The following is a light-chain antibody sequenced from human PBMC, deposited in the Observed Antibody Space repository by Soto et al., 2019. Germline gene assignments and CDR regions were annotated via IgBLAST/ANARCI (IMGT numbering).Light chain of an antibody. Sequence: QSALTQPHSASGTPGQRVTISCSGSSSNIGTSSVHWFQQLPGTAPKLLISTTNQRPSGVPERFSGSKSGTSASLAISGLQSEDEADYCCAAWDDSLNCNVFGTGTKVTVL. V-gene: IGLV1-44*01. CDR1: SSNIGTSS. CDR3: AAWDDSLNCNV. CDR2: TTN. J-gene: IGLJ1*01.